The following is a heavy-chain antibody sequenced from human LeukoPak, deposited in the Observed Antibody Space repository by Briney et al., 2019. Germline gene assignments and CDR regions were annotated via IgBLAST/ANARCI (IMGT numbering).Heavy chain of an antibody. Sequence: PGGSLRLSCAASGFTFSSYSMNWVRQAPGKGLEWVSYISSSSSTIYYADSVKGRFTISRDNAKNSLYLQMNSLRAEDTAVYYCARDGKRGLYCYYYFMDVWGKGTTVTVSS. D-gene: IGHD1-14*01. CDR2: ISSSSSTI. J-gene: IGHJ6*03. V-gene: IGHV3-48*01. CDR1: GFTFSSYS. CDR3: ARDGKRGLYCYYYFMDV.